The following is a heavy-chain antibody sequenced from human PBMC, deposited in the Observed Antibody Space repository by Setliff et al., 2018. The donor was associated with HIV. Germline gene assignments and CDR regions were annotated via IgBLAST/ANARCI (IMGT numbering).Heavy chain of an antibody. CDR1: GFSFNNFA. Sequence: GESLKISCAASGFSFNNFAMSWVRQAPGKGLEWVSTLTVGGGTVYADSVKGRFTISGDVSKNTLYLQMNSLRAEDTALYYCAQDQSLDSRGWYSYFDSWGQGTPVTVSS. CDR2: LTVGGGT. CDR3: AQDQSLDSRGWYSYFDS. J-gene: IGHJ4*02. V-gene: IGHV3-23*01. D-gene: IGHD6-19*01.